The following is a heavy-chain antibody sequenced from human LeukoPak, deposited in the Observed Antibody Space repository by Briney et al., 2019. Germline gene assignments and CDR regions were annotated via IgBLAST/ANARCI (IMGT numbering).Heavy chain of an antibody. D-gene: IGHD1/OR15-1a*01. J-gene: IGHJ4*02. CDR3: ARGDSNNYIDY. Sequence: PGGSLRLSCAASGFTVSSNYMSWVRQAPGKGLEWVSVIYSGGSTYYADSVKGRFTISRDNSKNTLYLQMNSLRAEDTAVYYCARGDSNNYIDYWGQGTLVTVSS. V-gene: IGHV3-66*01. CDR2: IYSGGST. CDR1: GFTVSSNY.